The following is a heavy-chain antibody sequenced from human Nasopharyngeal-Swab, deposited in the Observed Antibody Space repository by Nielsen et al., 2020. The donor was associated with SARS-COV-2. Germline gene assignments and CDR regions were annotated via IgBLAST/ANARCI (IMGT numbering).Heavy chain of an antibody. CDR2: ISDYNGNT. V-gene: IGHV1-18*01. Sequence: ASVKVSCKASDYTFTSYGISWVRQAPGQGLEWMGWISDYNGNTNYAQKLQGRVTMTTDTSTSTAYMELRSLRSDDTAVYYCARVGPTLNYDILTGYYNPRGNWFDPWGQGTLVTVSS. J-gene: IGHJ5*02. D-gene: IGHD3-9*01. CDR3: ARVGPTLNYDILTGYYNPRGNWFDP. CDR1: DYTFTSYG.